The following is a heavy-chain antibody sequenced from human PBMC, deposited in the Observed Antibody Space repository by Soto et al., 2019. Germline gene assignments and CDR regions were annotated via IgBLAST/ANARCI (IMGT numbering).Heavy chain of an antibody. CDR1: VYTFTSYG. CDR3: ARVFGSSWYVDYFDY. Sequence: XSVNVSWEASVYTFTSYGISRVRQAPGQGLEWMGWISAYNGNTNYAQKLQGRVTMTTDTSTSTAYMELRSLRSDDTAVYYCARVFGSSWYVDYFDYWGQGSLVTVSS. CDR2: ISAYNGNT. J-gene: IGHJ4*02. V-gene: IGHV1-18*01. D-gene: IGHD6-13*01.